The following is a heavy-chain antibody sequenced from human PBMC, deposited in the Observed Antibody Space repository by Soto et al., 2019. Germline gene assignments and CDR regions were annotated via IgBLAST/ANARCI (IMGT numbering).Heavy chain of an antibody. Sequence: QVRLVQSGAEVKKPGASVKVSCKVSGYPFTGYGISWVRQAPGQGLEWMGWISGYNGNTNYAQKFQGRVTMTTDTSTRTAYMELMSLRSDDTAVYYCARDPGVVVHRPFDPWGQGTLVTVSS. D-gene: IGHD2-21*01. V-gene: IGHV1-18*01. CDR1: GYPFTGYG. J-gene: IGHJ5*02. CDR3: ARDPGVVVHRPFDP. CDR2: ISGYNGNT.